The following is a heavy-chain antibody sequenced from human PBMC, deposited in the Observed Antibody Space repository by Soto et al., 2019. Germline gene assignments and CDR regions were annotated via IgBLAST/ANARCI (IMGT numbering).Heavy chain of an antibody. CDR3: ARGKVAYYDFWSGYAPTVQGMDV. D-gene: IGHD3-3*01. Sequence: SETLSLTCAVCGGSFSGYYWSWIRQPPGKXLEWIGEINHSGSTNYNPSLKSRVTISVDTSKNQFSPKLSSVTAADTAVYYCARGKVAYYDFWSGYAPTVQGMDVWGQGTTVTVSS. CDR2: INHSGST. V-gene: IGHV4-34*01. CDR1: GGSFSGYY. J-gene: IGHJ6*02.